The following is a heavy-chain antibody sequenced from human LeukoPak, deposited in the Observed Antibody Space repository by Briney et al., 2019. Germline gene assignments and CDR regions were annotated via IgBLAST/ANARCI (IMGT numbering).Heavy chain of an antibody. CDR1: GSTFDDYA. V-gene: IGHV3-43*02. J-gene: IGHJ4*02. Sequence: PGGSLRLSCAVSGSTFDDYAMHWVRQPPGKGLEWVSLISGDGTITYYADSVKGRFTISRDNSKNSLYLQMNSLRTEDTALYYCAKDDYYDSSGYSHPGGYWGQGTLVTVSS. CDR3: AKDDYYDSSGYSHPGGY. D-gene: IGHD3-22*01. CDR2: ISGDGTIT.